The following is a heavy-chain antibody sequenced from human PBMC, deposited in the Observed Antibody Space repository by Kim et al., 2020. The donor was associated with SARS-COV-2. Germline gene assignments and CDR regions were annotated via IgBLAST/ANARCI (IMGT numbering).Heavy chain of an antibody. J-gene: IGHJ4*02. CDR3: ARGRGPLRLDRRFDY. Sequence: SETLSLTCAVYGGSFSGYYWSWIRQPPGKGLEWIGEINHSGSTNYNPSLKSRVTISVDTSKNQFSLKLSSVTAADTAVYYCARGRGPLRLDRRFDYWGQGTLVTVSS. CDR2: INHSGST. CDR1: GGSFSGYY. V-gene: IGHV4-34*01. D-gene: IGHD3-10*01.